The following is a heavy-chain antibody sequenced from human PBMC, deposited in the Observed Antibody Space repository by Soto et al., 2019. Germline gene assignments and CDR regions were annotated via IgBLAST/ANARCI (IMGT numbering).Heavy chain of an antibody. CDR1: GGSISSGGYY. CDR3: ARAVDYGGIYYGMDV. CDR2: IYYSGST. J-gene: IGHJ6*02. V-gene: IGHV4-31*02. D-gene: IGHD4-17*01. Sequence: SETLSLTCTVSGGSISSGGYYWSWIRQHPGKGLEWIGYIYYSGSTYYNPSLKSRVTISVDTSKNQFSLKPSSVTAADTAVYYCARAVDYGGIYYGMDVWGQGTTVTVSS.